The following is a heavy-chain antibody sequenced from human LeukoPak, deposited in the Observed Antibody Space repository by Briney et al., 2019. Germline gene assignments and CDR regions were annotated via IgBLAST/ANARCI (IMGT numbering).Heavy chain of an antibody. Sequence: SETLSLTCTVSGGSISSGGYYWSWIRQHPGKGLEWIGYIYYSGSTYYNPSLKSRVTISVDTSKNQFSLKLSSVTAADTAVYYCARAVNIAREASDAFDIWGQGTMVTVSS. CDR3: ARAVNIAREASDAFDI. CDR1: GGSISSGGYY. D-gene: IGHD5-12*01. V-gene: IGHV4-31*03. J-gene: IGHJ3*02. CDR2: IYYSGST.